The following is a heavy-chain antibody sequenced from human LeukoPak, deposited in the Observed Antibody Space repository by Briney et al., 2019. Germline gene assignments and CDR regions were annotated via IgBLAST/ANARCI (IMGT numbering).Heavy chain of an antibody. Sequence: GGSLRLLCAAARITFSSYGMHWVRQAPGKGLEWVAVIWYDGSNKYYADSVKGRFTISRDNSKNTLYLQMNSLRAEDTAVYYCAKDGDYYDSSGYLNYWGQGTLVTVSS. CDR3: AKDGDYYDSSGYLNY. V-gene: IGHV3-33*06. CDR2: IWYDGSNK. J-gene: IGHJ4*02. D-gene: IGHD3-22*01. CDR1: RITFSSYG.